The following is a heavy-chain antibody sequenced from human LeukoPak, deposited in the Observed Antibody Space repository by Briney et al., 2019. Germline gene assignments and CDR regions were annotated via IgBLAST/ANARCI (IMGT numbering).Heavy chain of an antibody. V-gene: IGHV3-15*01. Sequence: GGSLTLSCAASGFTFSDVWMTWVRQAPGRGMEWVGRTKTKSDGATTDYAAPVKGRFTILRDDSANMLYLQMTSLRTEDTALYYCTTATELIVATVPDNWGQGTLVTVSS. CDR1: GFTFSDVW. CDR2: TKTKSDGATT. J-gene: IGHJ4*02. CDR3: TTATELIVATVPDN. D-gene: IGHD5-12*01.